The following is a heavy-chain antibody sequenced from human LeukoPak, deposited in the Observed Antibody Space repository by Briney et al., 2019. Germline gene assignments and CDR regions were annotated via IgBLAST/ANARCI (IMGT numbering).Heavy chain of an antibody. V-gene: IGHV3-48*02. J-gene: IGHJ6*02. CDR2: ISSDSSTI. D-gene: IGHD2-2*01. CDR3: ARAQPGNSPPPRLYGMDV. CDR1: GFTFSSYR. Sequence: PGGSLRLSCAASGFTFSSYRMNWVRQAPGKGLEWVSYISSDSSTINYADSVKGRFTISRDNAKNSLFLQMSSLRDGDSTVYYCARAQPGNSPPPRLYGMDVWGQGTTVTVAS.